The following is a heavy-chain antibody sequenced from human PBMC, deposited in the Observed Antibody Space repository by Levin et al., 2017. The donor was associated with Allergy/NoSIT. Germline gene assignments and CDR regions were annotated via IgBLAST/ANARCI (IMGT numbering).Heavy chain of an antibody. CDR2: IYNNGKT. D-gene: IGHD6-13*01. Sequence: PSETLSLSCTVSGGSISSYYWSWIRQPPGKGLEWIGYIYNNGKTKYNPSLKSRVTISVDMSKKQFSLKLNSVTAADTAMYYCASSFTSSWPGEFDSWGQGTLVSVSS. CDR1: GGSISSYY. J-gene: IGHJ4*02. CDR3: ASSFTSSWPGEFDS. V-gene: IGHV4-59*01.